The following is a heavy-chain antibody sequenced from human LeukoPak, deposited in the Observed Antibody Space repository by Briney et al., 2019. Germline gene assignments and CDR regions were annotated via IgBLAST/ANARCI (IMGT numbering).Heavy chain of an antibody. J-gene: IGHJ4*02. Sequence: SETLSLTCTVSGGSISSYYWSWIRQPAGKGLEWIGRIYTSGSTNYNPSLKSRVTMSVDTSKNQFSLKLSSVTAADTAVYYCARSRDYSNYGSFFDYWGQGTLVTDSS. D-gene: IGHD4-11*01. CDR2: IYTSGST. V-gene: IGHV4-4*07. CDR3: ARSRDYSNYGSFFDY. CDR1: GGSISSYY.